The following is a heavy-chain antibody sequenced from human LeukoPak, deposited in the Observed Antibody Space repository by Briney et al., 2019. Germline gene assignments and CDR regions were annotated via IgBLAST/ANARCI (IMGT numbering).Heavy chain of an antibody. V-gene: IGHV3-23*01. Sequence: PGGSLRLSCAASGFTFSSYAMSGVGQAPGKGLEGGSAISGSGGSTYYADSVKGRFTISRDNSKNTLYLQMNSLRAEDTAVYYCAKDPYYDFWSGYYSGPSFDYWGQGTLVTVSS. J-gene: IGHJ4*02. CDR2: ISGSGGST. D-gene: IGHD3-3*01. CDR1: GFTFSSYA. CDR3: AKDPYYDFWSGYYSGPSFDY.